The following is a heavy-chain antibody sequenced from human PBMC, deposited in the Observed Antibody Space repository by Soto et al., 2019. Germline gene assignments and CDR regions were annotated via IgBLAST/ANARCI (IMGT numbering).Heavy chain of an antibody. D-gene: IGHD3-10*01. CDR2: MNPNSGNT. V-gene: IGHV1-8*01. CDR1: GYTFTSYD. Sequence: ASVKVSCKVSGYTFTSYDINWVRQATGQGLEWVGWMNPNSGNTGYAQKVQGRVTMTRNTSISTPYMELSSLRSEDTAVYYCARDYILRNAFDIWGQGTMVTV. CDR3: ARDYILRNAFDI. J-gene: IGHJ3*02.